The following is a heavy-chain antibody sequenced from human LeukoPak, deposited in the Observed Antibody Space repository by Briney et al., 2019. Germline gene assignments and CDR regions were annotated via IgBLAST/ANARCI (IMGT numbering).Heavy chain of an antibody. CDR3: ARGMRLLWFGELFFDY. V-gene: IGHV4-34*01. D-gene: IGHD3-10*01. CDR1: GGSFSGYY. CDR2: INHSGSN. Sequence: SETLSLTCAVYGGSFSGYYWTWIRQPPGKGLDLNGEINHSGSNNYNASLRSRVTISVDTSKNQFSLKLSSVTAADTAVYYCARGMRLLWFGELFFDYWGQGTLVTVSS. J-gene: IGHJ4*02.